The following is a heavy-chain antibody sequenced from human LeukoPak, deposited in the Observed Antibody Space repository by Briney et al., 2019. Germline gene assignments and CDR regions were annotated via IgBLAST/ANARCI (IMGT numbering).Heavy chain of an antibody. V-gene: IGHV3-49*03. CDR3: SRVAVVWNFLSDY. CDR2: IRSKAYGGTT. CDR1: GFTFGDYA. Sequence: GGSLRLSCTASGFTFGDYAMSWFRQAPGKGLEWVGFIRSKAYGGTTEYAASVKGRFTISRDDSKSIAHLQMNSLKTEDTAVYYCSRVAVVWNFLSDYWGQGTLVTVSS. J-gene: IGHJ4*02. D-gene: IGHD1-7*01.